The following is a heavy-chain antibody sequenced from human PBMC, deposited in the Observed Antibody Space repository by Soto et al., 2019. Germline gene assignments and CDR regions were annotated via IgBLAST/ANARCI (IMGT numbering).Heavy chain of an antibody. D-gene: IGHD3-3*01. CDR1: GGSISSSSYY. CDR3: ARRTVGVVILFDY. CDR2: IYYSGST. V-gene: IGHV4-39*01. Sequence: QLQLQESGPGLVKPSETLSLTCTVSGGSISSSSYYWGWIRQPPGKGLEWIGSIYYSGSTYYNPSLKSRVTISVDTSKNQFSLKLSSVTAADTAVYYCARRTVGVVILFDYWGQGTLVTVSS. J-gene: IGHJ4*02.